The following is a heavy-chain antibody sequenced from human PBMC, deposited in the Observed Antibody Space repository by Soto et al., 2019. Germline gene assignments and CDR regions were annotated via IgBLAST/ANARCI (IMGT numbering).Heavy chain of an antibody. J-gene: IGHJ6*04. Sequence: EVQLVETGGGLIQPGGSLRLSCAASGFTVSSNYMSWVRQAPGKGLEWVSVIYSGGSTYYADSVKGRFTISRDNSKNTLYLQMNSLRAEDTAVYYCARDQVRGATGDYYYYGMDVWGKGTTVTVSS. CDR2: IYSGGST. V-gene: IGHV3-53*02. CDR3: ARDQVRGATGDYYYYGMDV. D-gene: IGHD1-26*01. CDR1: GFTVSSNY.